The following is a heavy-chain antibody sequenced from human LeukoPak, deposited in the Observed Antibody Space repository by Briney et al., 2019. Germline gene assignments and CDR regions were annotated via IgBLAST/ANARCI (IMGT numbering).Heavy chain of an antibody. J-gene: IGHJ4*02. V-gene: IGHV4-39*07. CDR1: GGSISSCTYS. D-gene: IGHD1-1*01. Sequence: SETLSLTCPVSGGSISSCTYSWGWLRQPPGTGLEWIGSFSCSGSTYYNPSLKSRVTISVDTSKSQFSLYMDSVTAADTAVYYCARDWNRYAYWGQGTLVTVSS. CDR2: FSCSGST. CDR3: ARDWNRYAY.